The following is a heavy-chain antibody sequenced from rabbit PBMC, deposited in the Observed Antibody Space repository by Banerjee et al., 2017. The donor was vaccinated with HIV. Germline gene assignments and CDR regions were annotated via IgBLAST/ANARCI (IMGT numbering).Heavy chain of an antibody. Sequence: QEQLVESGGGLVQPEGSLTLTCTASGFSFSSSYYMCWVRQAPGKGLEWIGCISSGGGTTYYASWAKGRFTMSKTSSTPVTLQMTSLTAADTATYFCARWSTGSGASYAFDPWGQGTLVTVS. J-gene: IGHJ2*01. D-gene: IGHD7-1*01. V-gene: IGHV1S45*01. CDR3: ARWSTGSGASYAFDP. CDR2: ISSGGGTT. CDR1: GFSFSSSYY.